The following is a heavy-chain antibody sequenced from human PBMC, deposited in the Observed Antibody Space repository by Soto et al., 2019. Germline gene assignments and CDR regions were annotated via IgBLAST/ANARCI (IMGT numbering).Heavy chain of an antibody. Sequence: EVQLLESGGGLVQPGGSLRLSCAASGFTFSSYAISWVRQAPGKGLEWVSATSGSGGSTYNADTVTGRFTISRGNSKITPYLQMTILRADDTAVSDCAKDPFVYDFLICGEGTMVTVSS. J-gene: IGHJ3*02. CDR2: TSGSGGST. CDR1: GFTFSSYA. D-gene: IGHD3-3*01. CDR3: AKDPFVYDFLI. V-gene: IGHV3-23*01.